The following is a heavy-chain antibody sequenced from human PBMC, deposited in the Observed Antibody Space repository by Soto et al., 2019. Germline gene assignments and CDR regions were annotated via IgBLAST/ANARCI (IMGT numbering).Heavy chain of an antibody. CDR3: VKAGRSKWNSRAQFDY. Sequence: GGSLRLSCSASGFTFSSCALHWVRQAPGKGLEYISAINSNGVTIHYADSVKDRFSISRDNSKNTLYLQMSNLRAEDTAVYYCVKAGRSKWNSRAQFDYWGQGTLVTVSS. J-gene: IGHJ4*02. V-gene: IGHV3-64D*08. CDR1: GFTFSSCA. CDR2: INSNGVTI. D-gene: IGHD1-1*01.